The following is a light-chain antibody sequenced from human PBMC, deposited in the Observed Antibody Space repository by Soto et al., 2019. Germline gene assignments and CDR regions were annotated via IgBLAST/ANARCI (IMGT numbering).Light chain of an antibody. Sequence: QSALTQPASVSGSPGQSITISCTGTSSDVGAYDYVSWYQHHPGKAPKVVIYEVNNRPSGVSDRFSGYKSGNTASLTISGLQAEDEADYYCSSYTSSDTVVFGGGTKLTVL. J-gene: IGLJ2*01. CDR3: SSYTSSDTVV. V-gene: IGLV2-14*01. CDR1: SSDVGAYDY. CDR2: EVN.